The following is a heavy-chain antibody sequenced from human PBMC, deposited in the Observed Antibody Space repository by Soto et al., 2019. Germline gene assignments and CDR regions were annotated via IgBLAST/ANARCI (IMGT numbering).Heavy chain of an antibody. CDR3: ARTVGGYSYALDY. D-gene: IGHD5-18*01. J-gene: IGHJ4*02. Sequence: SVKVSFKAAGGTFSSYAISWVRQAPGQGLEWMGGIIPIFGTANYAQKFQGRVTITADESTSTAYMELSSLRSEDTAVYYCARTVGGYSYALDYWGQGTLVTVSS. CDR1: GGTFSSYA. CDR2: IIPIFGTA. V-gene: IGHV1-69*13.